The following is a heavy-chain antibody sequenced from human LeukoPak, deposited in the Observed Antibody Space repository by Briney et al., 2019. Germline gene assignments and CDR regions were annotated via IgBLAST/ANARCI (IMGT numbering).Heavy chain of an antibody. CDR1: GFTFRTSA. CDR3: AKRPDYYDPFAEYFQH. D-gene: IGHD3-22*01. Sequence: GASVKVSCTASGFTFRTSAVQWVRQARGQRLEWIGWIAVDSGNTKYTQNFQERVTITWDKSTSTAYMELNSLRSEDTAVYYCAKRPDYYDPFAEYFQHWGQGTLVTVSS. J-gene: IGHJ1*01. V-gene: IGHV1-58*01. CDR2: IAVDSGNT.